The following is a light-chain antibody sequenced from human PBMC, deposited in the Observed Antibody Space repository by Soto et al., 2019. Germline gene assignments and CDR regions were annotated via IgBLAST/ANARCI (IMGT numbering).Light chain of an antibody. CDR1: SSDVGRYNL. CDR3: CSYAGSSPYV. Sequence: QSVLTQPASVSGSPGQSITISCTGTSSDVGRYNLVSWYQQHPGKAPKLMIYEVSKRPSGVSNRFSGSKSGNTASLTISGLQAEDEADYYCCSYAGSSPYVFGTGTKLTVL. V-gene: IGLV2-23*02. J-gene: IGLJ1*01. CDR2: EVS.